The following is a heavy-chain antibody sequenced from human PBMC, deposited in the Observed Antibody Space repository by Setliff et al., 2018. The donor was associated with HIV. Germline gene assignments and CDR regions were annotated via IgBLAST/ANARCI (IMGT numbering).Heavy chain of an antibody. D-gene: IGHD2-2*01. CDR1: GASISNSHSY. CDR3: ARRRSMPNNAFDI. Sequence: PSETLSLTCTVYGASISNSHSYWGWIRLPPGKGLEWIGNIYHSGNTFHNPSLKSRVTISVHTSKNQFSLKLSSVTAADTAVYYCARRRSMPNNAFDIWGQGTMVTVSS. J-gene: IGHJ3*02. CDR2: IYHSGNT. V-gene: IGHV4-39*07.